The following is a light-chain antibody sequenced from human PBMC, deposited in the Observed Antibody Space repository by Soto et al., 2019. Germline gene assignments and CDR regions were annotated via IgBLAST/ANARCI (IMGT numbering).Light chain of an antibody. CDR3: QQFNTYPLT. V-gene: IGKV1-13*02. CDR2: DVS. CDR1: QAITSA. J-gene: IGKJ4*01. Sequence: AIQLTQSPSSLSASVGDRVTITCRASQAITSAFAWYQQKPGKAPRLLIYDVSSLESGVPSRFSGSGSGTDFTLTISSLQPEDFATYYCQQFNTYPLTVGGGTKVEIK.